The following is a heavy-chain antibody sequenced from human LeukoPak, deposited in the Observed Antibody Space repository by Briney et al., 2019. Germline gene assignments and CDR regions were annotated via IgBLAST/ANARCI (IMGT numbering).Heavy chain of an antibody. J-gene: IGHJ6*03. Sequence: SETLSLTCTVSGGSISSYYWSWIRQPPGKGLEWIGYIYYSGSTNYNPSLKSRVTISVDTSKNQFSLKLSSVTAADTAVYYCASTYGDYGLHAYYYYMGVWGKGTTVTVSS. CDR1: GGSISSYY. CDR2: IYYSGST. D-gene: IGHD4-17*01. V-gene: IGHV4-59*01. CDR3: ASTYGDYGLHAYYYYMGV.